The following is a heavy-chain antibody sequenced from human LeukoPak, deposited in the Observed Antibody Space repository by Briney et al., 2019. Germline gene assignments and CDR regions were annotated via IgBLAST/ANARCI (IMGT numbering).Heavy chain of an antibody. V-gene: IGHV1-8*01. CDR1: GYTFTSYD. J-gene: IGHJ4*02. CDR3: ARFGPLGYCSSTSCPNPDY. D-gene: IGHD2-2*03. Sequence: GASVKVSCKASGYTFTSYDINWVRQATVQGLEWMGWMNPNSGNTGYAQKFQGRVTMTRNTSISTAYMELSSLRSEDTAVYYRARFGPLGYCSSTSCPNPDYWGQGTLVTVSS. CDR2: MNPNSGNT.